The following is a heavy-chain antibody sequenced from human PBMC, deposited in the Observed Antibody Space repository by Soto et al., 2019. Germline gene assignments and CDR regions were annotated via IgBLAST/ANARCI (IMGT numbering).Heavy chain of an antibody. V-gene: IGHV3-23*01. J-gene: IGHJ5*02. CDR1: GFTFSSYA. D-gene: IGHD2-2*01. Sequence: GGSLRLSCAASGFTFSSYAMSWVRQSPGKGLEWVSDISGSGDSTYYAESVKGRFTISRDNSKNTLSLQMNSLRAEDTAVYFCAKDWCHSSTASCYGYDWFDPWGQGTLVTVSS. CDR2: ISGSGDST. CDR3: AKDWCHSSTASCYGYDWFDP.